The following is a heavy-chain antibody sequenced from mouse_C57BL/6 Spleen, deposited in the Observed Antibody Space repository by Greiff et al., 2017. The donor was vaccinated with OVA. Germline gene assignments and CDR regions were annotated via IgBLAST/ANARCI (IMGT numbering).Heavy chain of an antibody. D-gene: IGHD1-1*01. J-gene: IGHJ2*01. Sequence: VQLQQSGPELVKPGDSVKISCKASGYSFTGYFMNWVMQSHGKSLEWIGRINPYNGDTFYNQKFKGKATLTVDKSSSTAHMELRSLTSEDSAVYYCAREVYGSSYDYFDYWGQCTTLTVSS. CDR3: AREVYGSSYDYFDY. CDR2: INPYNGDT. V-gene: IGHV1-20*01. CDR1: GYSFTGYF.